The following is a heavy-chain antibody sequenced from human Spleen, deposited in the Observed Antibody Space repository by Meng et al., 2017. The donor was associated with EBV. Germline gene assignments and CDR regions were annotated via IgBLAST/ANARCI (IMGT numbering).Heavy chain of an antibody. CDR1: GFALSASGVG. CDR3: AHALGHFDY. D-gene: IGHD7-27*01. Sequence: QFTLKESGPTLVKPKQTLTLTCTFSGFALSASGVGVGWIRQPPGKALECLALIYWDDVERYSPSLRSRLTITKDTSKNQVFLTMTNMDPVDTATYYCAHALGHFDYWGQGTLVTVSS. J-gene: IGHJ4*02. V-gene: IGHV2-5*02. CDR2: IYWDDVE.